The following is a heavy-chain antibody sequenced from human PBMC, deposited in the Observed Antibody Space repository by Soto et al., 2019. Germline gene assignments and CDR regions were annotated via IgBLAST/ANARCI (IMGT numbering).Heavy chain of an antibody. CDR2: VDPTDSYA. CDR1: GYRFTNYW. V-gene: IGHV5-10-1*01. CDR3: ARESTLTTHSYYSMDV. Sequence: GESLKISCKGSGYRFTNYWISWVRQMPGKGLEWMGIVDPTDSYANYSPSFQGHVTISADKSIGTAYLQWSSLKASDTAMYYCARESTLTTHSYYSMDVWGQGTTVTVSS. J-gene: IGHJ6*02. D-gene: IGHD4-4*01.